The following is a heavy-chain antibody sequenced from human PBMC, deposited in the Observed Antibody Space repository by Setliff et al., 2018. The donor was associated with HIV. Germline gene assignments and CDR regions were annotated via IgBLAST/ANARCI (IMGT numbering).Heavy chain of an antibody. CDR1: GVSISGHF. CDR3: ARLIHTGLLYFDY. V-gene: IGHV4-4*09. Sequence: SETLSLTCFVSGVSISGHFWGRIRQPPGKGLEWIGYIYTSGTTEYNPSLDSRVTISVDTSRDQFSLNLRSVTAADTALYFCARLIHTGLLYFDYWGLGMLVTVSS. J-gene: IGHJ4*02. CDR2: IYTSGTT. D-gene: IGHD2-8*02.